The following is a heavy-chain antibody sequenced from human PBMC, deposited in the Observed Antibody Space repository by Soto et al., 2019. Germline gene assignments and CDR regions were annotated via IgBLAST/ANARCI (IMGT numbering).Heavy chain of an antibody. CDR3: ARAGIAAAGTFDY. V-gene: IGHV4-34*01. J-gene: IGHJ4*02. D-gene: IGHD6-13*01. CDR1: GGSFSGYY. Sequence: SETLSLTCDVYGGSFSGYYWSWIRQPPGKGLEWIGEINYGGSNNYNPSLKSRVIISVDSSKNQFSLKLSSVTAADTALYYWARAGIAAAGTFDYWGQGTLVTVSS. CDR2: INYGGSN.